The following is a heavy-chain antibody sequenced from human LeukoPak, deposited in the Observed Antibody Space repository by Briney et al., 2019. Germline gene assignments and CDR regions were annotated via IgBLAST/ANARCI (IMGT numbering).Heavy chain of an antibody. CDR1: GYTFTSYS. D-gene: IGHD2-21*02. V-gene: IGHV1-46*01. CDR2: INPSGGST. Sequence: VASVKVSCKASGYTFTSYSINWVRQAPGQGLEWMGIINPSGGSTTYAQKFQGRVTMTRDTSTSTVYMEVSSLRSEDTAVYYCARELISGDWTWDIWGQGTMVTVSS. CDR3: ARELISGDWTWDI. J-gene: IGHJ3*02.